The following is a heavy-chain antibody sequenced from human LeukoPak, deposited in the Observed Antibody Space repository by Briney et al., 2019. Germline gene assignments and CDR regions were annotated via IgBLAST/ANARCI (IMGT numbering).Heavy chain of an antibody. CDR2: IKQDGSEK. CDR3: ARDFRGPDAFDI. Sequence: GGSLRLSCAASEFTFSSYAMSWVRQAPGKGLEWVANIKQDGSEKYYVDSVKGRFTISRDNAKNSLYLQMNSLRAEDTAVYYCARDFRGPDAFDIWGQGTMVTVSS. CDR1: EFTFSSYA. J-gene: IGHJ3*02. V-gene: IGHV3-7*01.